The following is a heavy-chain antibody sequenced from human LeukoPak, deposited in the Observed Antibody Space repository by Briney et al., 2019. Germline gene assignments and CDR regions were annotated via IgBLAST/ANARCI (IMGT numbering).Heavy chain of an antibody. CDR2: IKQDGSEK. Sequence: GGSLRLSCAASGFTFSSYWMTWVRQAPGKGLEWVANIKQDGSEKYSVDSVKGRFTISRDNAKNSLYLQMNSLRAEGTAVYYCARMSSSSWFVCDYWGQGTLVTVSS. CDR1: GFTFSSYW. V-gene: IGHV3-7*01. CDR3: ARMSSSSWFVCDY. J-gene: IGHJ4*02. D-gene: IGHD6-13*01.